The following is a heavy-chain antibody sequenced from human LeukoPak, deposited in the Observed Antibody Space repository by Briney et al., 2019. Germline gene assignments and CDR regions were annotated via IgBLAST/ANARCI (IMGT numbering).Heavy chain of an antibody. V-gene: IGHV3-23*01. CDR3: AKDFRIGYSAHFDY. Sequence: GGSLRLTCVGSGFTFRSHAMSWVRQAPEKGLEFVSGIYENGGTTYYADSVKGRFSISRDNSKNTLYLQMDSLRGEDTAVYYCAKDFRIGYSAHFDYWGQGALVTVSS. CDR2: IYENGGTT. CDR1: GFTFRSHA. J-gene: IGHJ4*02. D-gene: IGHD2-21*01.